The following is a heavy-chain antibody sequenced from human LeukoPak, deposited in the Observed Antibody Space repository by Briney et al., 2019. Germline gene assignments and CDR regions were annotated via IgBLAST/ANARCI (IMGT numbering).Heavy chain of an antibody. CDR2: ISSSSSYI. D-gene: IGHD6-19*01. V-gene: IGHV3-21*01. Sequence: GGSLRLSCAASGSTFSSYSMNWVRQAPGKGLEWVSSISSSSSYIYYGDSLKGRFTISRDNAKNSLYLQMNSLRAEDTAVYYCARRTIAVAGPLDYWGQGTLVTVSS. CDR3: ARRTIAVAGPLDY. CDR1: GSTFSSYS. J-gene: IGHJ4*02.